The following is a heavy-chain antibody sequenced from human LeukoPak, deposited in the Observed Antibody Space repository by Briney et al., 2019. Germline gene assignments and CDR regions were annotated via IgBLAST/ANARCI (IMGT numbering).Heavy chain of an antibody. D-gene: IGHD6-13*01. V-gene: IGHV4-59*01. Sequence: SETLSLTCTVSGGSISSYYWSWIRQPPGKGLEWIGYIYYSGSTIYNPSLKSRVTISVDTSKNQFSLKLSSVTAADTAVYYCARESSGDIAAAGTFGYWGQGTLVTVSS. J-gene: IGHJ4*02. CDR2: IYYSGST. CDR1: GGSISSYY. CDR3: ARESSGDIAAAGTFGY.